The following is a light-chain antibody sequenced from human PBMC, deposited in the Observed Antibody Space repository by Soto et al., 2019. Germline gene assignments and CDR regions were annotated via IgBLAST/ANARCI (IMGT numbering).Light chain of an antibody. J-gene: IGKJ4*02. CDR3: QQYNNWPSLT. CDR1: QSVRSN. Sequence: EIVMTQSPATLSVSPGERATLSCRASQSVRSNLAWYHQKPGQAPRLLIYGASTRATGIPARFSGSGSGTEFPLTISSLQSEDFAVYYCQQYNNWPSLTLGGGTKVDTK. CDR2: GAS. V-gene: IGKV3-15*01.